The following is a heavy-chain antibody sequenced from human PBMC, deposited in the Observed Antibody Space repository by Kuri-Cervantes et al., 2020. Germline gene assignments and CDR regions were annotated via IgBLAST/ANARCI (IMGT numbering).Heavy chain of an antibody. CDR3: ARVPIHYYDSSPYWYYFDK. V-gene: IGHV4-59*01. CDR1: GDSISTYY. CDR2: IYHSGST. J-gene: IGHJ4*02. Sequence: ESLKISCTVSGDSISTYYWSWIRQPPGEGLEWIANIYHSGSTYYNPSLKSRVTISIDTSKNQFSLKLTSLTAADTAVYYCARVPIHYYDSSPYWYYFDKWGQGTLVTVSS. D-gene: IGHD3-22*01.